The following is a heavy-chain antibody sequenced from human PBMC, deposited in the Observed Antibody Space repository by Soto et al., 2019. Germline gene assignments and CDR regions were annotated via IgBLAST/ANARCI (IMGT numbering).Heavy chain of an antibody. CDR2: IVVDSNTA. CDR1: GSTFNNFA. J-gene: IGHJ4*02. D-gene: IGHD3-10*02. V-gene: IGHV1-69*01. Sequence: QVVLLQSGAEVKEPGSSVRVSCQVSGSTFNNFAFSWVRQAPGHGPEWMGGIVVDSNTAEYSQRFQDRVTIFADASAGTAYMELSSLRSDDTAIHYCAKDVGFQQHLFVFDLWGQGTLVTVSS. CDR3: AKDVGFQQHLFVFDL.